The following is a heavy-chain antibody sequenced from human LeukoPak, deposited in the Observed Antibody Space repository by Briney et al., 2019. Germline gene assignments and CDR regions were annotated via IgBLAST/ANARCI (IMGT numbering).Heavy chain of an antibody. V-gene: IGHV4-61*02. CDR3: ARSPMIRGVMGWFDP. J-gene: IGHJ5*02. Sequence: SETLSLTCTVSGGSISSGSYYWSWIRQPAGKGLEWIGSIYTSGSTNYNPSLKSRVTISVDTSKNQFSLKLSSVTAAVTAVYYCARSPMIRGVMGWFDPWGQGPLVTVSS. D-gene: IGHD3-10*01. CDR2: IYTSGST. CDR1: GGSISSGSYY.